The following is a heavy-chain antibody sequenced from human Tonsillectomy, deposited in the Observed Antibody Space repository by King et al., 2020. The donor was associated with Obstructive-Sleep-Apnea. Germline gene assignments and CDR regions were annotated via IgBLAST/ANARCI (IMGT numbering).Heavy chain of an antibody. CDR3: AREAYCSSTSCPRYNMDV. D-gene: IGHD2-2*01. V-gene: IGHV3-48*04. Sequence: VQLVESGGNLVQPGGSLRLSCAASGFTFSSYSMNWVRQAPGKGLEWVSYISSGSTTIYYADSGKGRFTITRDNAKKSLYLQMNSLRAEDTALNYCAREAYCSSTSCPRYNMDVWGQGTTVTVSS. CDR2: ISSGSTTI. J-gene: IGHJ6*02. CDR1: GFTFSSYS.